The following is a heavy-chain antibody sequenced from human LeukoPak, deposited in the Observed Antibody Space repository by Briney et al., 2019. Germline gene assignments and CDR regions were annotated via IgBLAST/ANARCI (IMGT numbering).Heavy chain of an antibody. CDR1: GFIFSSYA. CDR2: ISNNGGTT. Sequence: GGSLRLSCSASGFIFSSYAMHWVRQAPGKGLEYVSAISNNGGTTYYADSVKGRFTISRDNSKNTLYLHMRSLRAEDTAVYHCVGYCSTTSCLYDYWGQGTLVTVSS. V-gene: IGHV3-64D*09. J-gene: IGHJ4*02. CDR3: VGYCSTTSCLYDY. D-gene: IGHD2-2*01.